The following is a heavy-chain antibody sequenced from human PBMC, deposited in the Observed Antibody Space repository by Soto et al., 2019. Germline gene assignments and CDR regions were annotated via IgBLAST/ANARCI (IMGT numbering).Heavy chain of an antibody. CDR1: GFTVSSSP. V-gene: IGHV3-66*01. CDR2: IYSAGNA. CDR3: AKDRDYSTSGSYSLFGY. D-gene: IGHD3-10*01. Sequence: VQLVESGGGLVQPGGSLRLSCAASGFTVSSSPMSWVRQAPGRKPEWVSLIYSAGNAYYADSVKGRFAISRDNSKNTLYLQMNSLRVEDTAVYYCAKDRDYSTSGSYSLFGYWGQGALVTVSS. J-gene: IGHJ4*02.